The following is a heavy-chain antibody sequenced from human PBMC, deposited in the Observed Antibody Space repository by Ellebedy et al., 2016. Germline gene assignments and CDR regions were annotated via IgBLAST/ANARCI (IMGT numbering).Heavy chain of an antibody. CDR2: IYRGAGT. V-gene: IGHV3-53*01. D-gene: IGHD5-24*01. CDR1: GFTVSTNY. CDR3: TRTMATIRGYFDY. J-gene: IGHJ4*02. Sequence: GGSLRLSCAASGFTVSTNYMSWVRQAPGKGLEWVSVIYRGAGTYYAGSVKGRFTISRDNSKNTLYLQMNSLRAEDTAVYYCTRTMATIRGYFDYWGQGALVTVSS.